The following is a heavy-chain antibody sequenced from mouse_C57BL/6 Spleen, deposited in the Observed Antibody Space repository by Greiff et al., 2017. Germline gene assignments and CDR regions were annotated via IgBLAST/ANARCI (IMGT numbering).Heavy chain of an antibody. V-gene: IGHV5-4*01. D-gene: IGHD2-2*01. Sequence: EVMLVESGGGLVKPGGSLKLSCAASGFTFSSYAMSWVRQTPEKRLEWVATISDGGSYTYYPDNVKGRFTISGDNAKNNLYLQMSHLKSEDTAMYYCARETPIYYGCDGWLAYWGQGTLVTVSA. CDR2: ISDGGSYT. CDR1: GFTFSSYA. J-gene: IGHJ3*01. CDR3: ARETPIYYGCDGWLAY.